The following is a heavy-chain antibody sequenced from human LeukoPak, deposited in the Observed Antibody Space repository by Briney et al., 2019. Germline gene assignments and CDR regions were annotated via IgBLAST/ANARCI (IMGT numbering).Heavy chain of an antibody. CDR3: ARAGGGYDDDNTRTFDY. D-gene: IGHD5-12*01. CDR2: INSDGSST. Sequence: PGGSLRLSCAASRFSFSSYWMHWVRQAPGKGLVWVSLINSDGSSTGYADSVKGRFTISRDNAKNTLYLQMNSLRVEDTAVYYCARAGGGYDDDNTRTFDYWGQGTLVTVSS. V-gene: IGHV3-74*01. CDR1: RFSFSSYW. J-gene: IGHJ4*02.